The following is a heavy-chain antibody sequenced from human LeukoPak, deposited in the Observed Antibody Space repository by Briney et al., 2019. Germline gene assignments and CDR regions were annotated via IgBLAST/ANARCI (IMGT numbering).Heavy chain of an antibody. Sequence: SETLSLTCTVSGGSISSGSYYWSWIRQPAGKGLEWIGRIYTSGSTNYNPSLKSRVTISVDTSKNQFSLKLSSVTAADTAVYYCARVPGYPDYYYYYYYIDVWGKGTTVTVSS. CDR2: IYTSGST. CDR3: ARVPGYPDYYYYYYYIDV. D-gene: IGHD3-9*01. CDR1: GGSISSGSYY. J-gene: IGHJ6*03. V-gene: IGHV4-61*02.